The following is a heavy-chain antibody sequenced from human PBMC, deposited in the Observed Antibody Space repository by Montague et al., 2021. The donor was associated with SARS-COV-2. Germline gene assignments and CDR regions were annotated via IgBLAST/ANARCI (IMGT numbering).Heavy chain of an antibody. CDR1: GASISSANDY. Sequence: TLSLTCSVSGASISSANDYWTWIRQPAGKGLEWIGHISTSGSSSYNPSLKSRVTIILDTSKQQFSLELTSVTAADTAVYYCARDRRGMAMAGRAYYYYYMDVWGKGTMVTVSS. CDR2: ISTSGSS. CDR3: ARDRRGMAMAGRAYYYYYMDV. D-gene: IGHD6-19*01. J-gene: IGHJ6*03. V-gene: IGHV4-61*09.